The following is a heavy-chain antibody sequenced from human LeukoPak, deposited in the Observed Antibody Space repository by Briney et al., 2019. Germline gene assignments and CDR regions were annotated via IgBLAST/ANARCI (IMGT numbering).Heavy chain of an antibody. V-gene: IGHV4-59*12. Sequence: SETLSLTCTVSGDSIRSYYWSWIRQPPGKGLEWIGYIYYSGSTNYNPSLKSRVTISVDTSKNQFSLKLSSVTAADTAVYYCARDRVTRLQNWFDPWGQGTLVTVSS. CDR2: IYYSGST. CDR1: GDSIRSYY. J-gene: IGHJ5*02. D-gene: IGHD1-1*01. CDR3: ARDRVTRLQNWFDP.